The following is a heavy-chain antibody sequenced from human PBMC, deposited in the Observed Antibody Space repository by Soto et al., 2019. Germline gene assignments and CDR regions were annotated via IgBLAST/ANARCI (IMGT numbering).Heavy chain of an antibody. J-gene: IGHJ4*02. D-gene: IGHD2-2*01. CDR3: AKSPNFYCSSHHCYKYYFDY. Sequence: PGGSLRLSCAASGFTFSSYAMSWVRQAPGKGLEWVSAISGSGGSTYYADSVKGRFTISRDNSKNTLYLQMNSLRTEDTAVYYCAKSPNFYCSSHHCYKYYFDYWGQGTLVTVSS. CDR2: ISGSGGST. V-gene: IGHV3-23*01. CDR1: GFTFSSYA.